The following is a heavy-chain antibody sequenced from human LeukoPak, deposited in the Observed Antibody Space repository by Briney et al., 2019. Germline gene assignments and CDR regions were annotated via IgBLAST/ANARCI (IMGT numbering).Heavy chain of an antibody. Sequence: GPSVKVSCNASGYTFTSYDNNWVRQATGQGLEWMGWMNPNCGNTGYDQKFQGRVAMTRNNSLNNAYMELSSPVSEDTAVYYCARVQSDSTHDYGDYAFSYYLDYWGQGTLVTVSS. CDR1: GYTFTSYD. V-gene: IGHV1-8*01. D-gene: IGHD4-17*01. J-gene: IGHJ4*02. CDR2: MNPNCGNT. CDR3: ARVQSDSTHDYGDYAFSYYLDY.